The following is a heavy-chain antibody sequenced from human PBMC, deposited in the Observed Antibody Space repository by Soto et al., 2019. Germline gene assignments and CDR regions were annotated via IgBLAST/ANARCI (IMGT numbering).Heavy chain of an antibody. Sequence: SESLSLTCTVSGGSISSGDYYWSWIRQPPGKGLEWIGYIYYSGSTNYNPSLKSRVTISVDTSKNQFSLKLSSVTAADTAVYYCARGFFGIFRATVTTPNFDYWGQGTLVTVS. CDR2: IYYSGST. J-gene: IGHJ4*02. D-gene: IGHD4-17*01. CDR3: ARGFFGIFRATVTTPNFDY. V-gene: IGHV4-61*08. CDR1: GGSISSGDYY.